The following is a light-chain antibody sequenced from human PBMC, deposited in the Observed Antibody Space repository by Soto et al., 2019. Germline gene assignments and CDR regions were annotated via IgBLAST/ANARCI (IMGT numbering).Light chain of an antibody. V-gene: IGKV2-28*01. J-gene: IGKJ4*01. CDR1: QSLLYSNGHNY. Sequence: IVMTQSPLSLPVTHGEPASISCRSSQSLLYSNGHNYLDWYQQKPGQAPRLLIYGASNRATGIPDRFSGSGSGTDFTLTISSLQPEDFATYYCQQSYSTPLTFGGGTKVDIK. CDR3: QQSYSTPLT. CDR2: GAS.